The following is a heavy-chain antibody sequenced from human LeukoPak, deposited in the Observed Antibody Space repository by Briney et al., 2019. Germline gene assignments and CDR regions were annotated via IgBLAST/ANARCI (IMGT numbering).Heavy chain of an antibody. CDR3: ARGHGYYSDSSGPTGWYFDL. D-gene: IGHD3-22*01. Sequence: SETLSLTCAVYGGSFSGYYWSWIRQPPGKGLEWIGEISHSGSNNYNAYLKRRGFISVDTSNNQFSLKLSSVTAADTAVYYCARGHGYYSDSSGPTGWYFDLWGRGTLVTVSS. CDR2: ISHSGSN. V-gene: IGHV4-34*01. J-gene: IGHJ2*01. CDR1: GGSFSGYY.